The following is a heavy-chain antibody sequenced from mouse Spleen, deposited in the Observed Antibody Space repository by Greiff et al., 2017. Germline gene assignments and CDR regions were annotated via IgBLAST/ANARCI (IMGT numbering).Heavy chain of an antibody. CDR3: ARDSTVGGGIDY. Sequence: EVKVEESEGGLVQPGSSMKLSCTASGFTFSDYYMAWVRQVPEKGLEWVANINYDGSSTYYLDSLKSRFIISRDNAKNILYLQMSSLKSEDTATYYCARDSTVGGGIDYWGQGTTLTVSS. V-gene: IGHV5-16*01. CDR2: INYDGSST. J-gene: IGHJ2*01. CDR1: GFTFSDYY. D-gene: IGHD1-1*01.